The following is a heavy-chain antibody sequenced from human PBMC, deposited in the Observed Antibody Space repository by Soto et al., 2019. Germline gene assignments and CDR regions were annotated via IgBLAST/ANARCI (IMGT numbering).Heavy chain of an antibody. CDR2: MNPNSGNT. J-gene: IGHJ6*02. V-gene: IGHV1-8*01. Sequence: ASVEVSCKASGYTFASCDSRWVRQATGQGLEWMGWMNPNSGNTGYAQKFQGRVTMTRNTSISTAYMELSSLRSEDTAVYYCARAPITIKDVWGQGTTVTVSS. D-gene: IGHD3-10*01. CDR1: GYTFASCD. CDR3: ARAPITIKDV.